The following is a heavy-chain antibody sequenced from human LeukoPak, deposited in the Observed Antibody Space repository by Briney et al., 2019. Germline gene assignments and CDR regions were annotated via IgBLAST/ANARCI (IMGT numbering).Heavy chain of an antibody. CDR1: GGTFSSYA. V-gene: IGHV1-69*06. D-gene: IGHD2-15*01. J-gene: IGHJ4*02. Sequence: ASVKVSCKASGGTFSSYAISWVRQAPGQGLEWMGGIIPIFGTANYAQKFQGRVTITADKSTSTAYMELRSLRSDDTAVYYCARDLRAYCSGGSCYSGDYWGQGTLVTVSS. CDR2: IIPIFGTA. CDR3: ARDLRAYCSGGSCYSGDY.